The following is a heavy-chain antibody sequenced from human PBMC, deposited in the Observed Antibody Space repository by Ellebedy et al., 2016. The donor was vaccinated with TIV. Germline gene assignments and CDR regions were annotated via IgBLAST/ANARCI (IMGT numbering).Heavy chain of an antibody. CDR2: MTYDRVIK. CDR3: AKDHPSYGWPAFDS. CDR1: GFMFSTYT. D-gene: IGHD5-18*01. V-gene: IGHV3-30*18. Sequence: GESLKISXTTSGFMFSTYTMHWVRQAPGRGLEWVAVMTYDRVIKYFAHFVKGRFTISRDNSRNTVSLQMSSLRVEDTAVYYCAKDHPSYGWPAFDSWGQGTLVSVSS. J-gene: IGHJ4*02.